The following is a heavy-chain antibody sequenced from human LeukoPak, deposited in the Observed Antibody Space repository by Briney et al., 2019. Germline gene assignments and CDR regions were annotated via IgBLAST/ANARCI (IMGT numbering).Heavy chain of an antibody. Sequence: SETLSLTCTVSGYSITSGYYWGWIRQPPGKGLEWIGSVYHSGSTYYNPSLKSRVTISVDTSKNQFSLNLSSVTAADTPVYYCAREGAYCSSTSCYAFDIWGQGTMVTVSS. CDR2: VYHSGST. CDR1: GYSITSGYY. CDR3: AREGAYCSSTSCYAFDI. J-gene: IGHJ3*02. V-gene: IGHV4-38-2*02. D-gene: IGHD2-2*01.